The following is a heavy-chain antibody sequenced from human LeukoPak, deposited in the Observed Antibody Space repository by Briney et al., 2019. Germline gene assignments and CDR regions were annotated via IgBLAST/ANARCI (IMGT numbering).Heavy chain of an antibody. CDR2: ISSSGSTI. V-gene: IGHV3-11*01. CDR1: GFTFSDYY. J-gene: IGHJ6*02. CDR3: ARSSSWYDVYYYGMDV. Sequence: GGSLRLSCAASGFTFSDYYMSWIRQAPGKGLKWVSYISSSGSTIYYADSVKGRFTISRDNAKNSLYLQMNSLRAEDTAVYYCARSSSWYDVYYYGMDVWGQGTTVTVSS. D-gene: IGHD6-13*01.